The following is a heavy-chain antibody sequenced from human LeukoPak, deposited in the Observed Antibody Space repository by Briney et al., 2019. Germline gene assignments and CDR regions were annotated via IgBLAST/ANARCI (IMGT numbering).Heavy chain of an antibody. CDR1: GGSISNYY. Sequence: SETLSLTCTVSGGSISNYYWSWIRQPAGKGPEFIGRIYSSGSTDYNPSLKSRVTMSVDTSKNQFSLKLSSVTAADSAMYYCARGGYTIFDYWGQGTLVTVSS. D-gene: IGHD1-1*01. CDR3: ARGGYTIFDY. V-gene: IGHV4-4*07. CDR2: IYSSGST. J-gene: IGHJ4*02.